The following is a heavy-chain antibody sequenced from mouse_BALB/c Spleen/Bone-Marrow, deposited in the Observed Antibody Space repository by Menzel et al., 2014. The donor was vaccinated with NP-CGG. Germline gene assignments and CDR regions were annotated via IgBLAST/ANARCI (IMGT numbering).Heavy chain of an antibody. Sequence: EVKVVESGGGLVQPGGSMKLSCVASGFTFSNYWMNWVRPSPEKGLEWVAEIRLKSNNYATHYAESVKGRFAISRDDSKSSVYLQINNLRTEDTGIYYCTDYSWFPYWGQGTLVTVSA. V-gene: IGHV6-6*02. J-gene: IGHJ3*01. CDR3: TDYSWFPY. CDR2: IRLKSNNYAT. D-gene: IGHD1-1*01. CDR1: GFTFSNYW.